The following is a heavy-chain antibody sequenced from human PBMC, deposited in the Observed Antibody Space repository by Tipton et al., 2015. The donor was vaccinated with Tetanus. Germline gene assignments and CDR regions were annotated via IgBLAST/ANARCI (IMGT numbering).Heavy chain of an antibody. CDR2: ITPIFGTT. Sequence: QLVQSGAEVKKPGSSVRISCKASGGGTFTNHALSWVRQAPGQGLEWVGGITPIFGTTNVAPKFQDRVTISADESTAYMELRSLRSDDTALYYCARAPSRISRAYDYWGQGTVVTVSS. D-gene: IGHD2-21*01. CDR3: ARAPSRISRAYDY. CDR1: GGGTFTNHA. J-gene: IGHJ4*02. V-gene: IGHV1-69*01.